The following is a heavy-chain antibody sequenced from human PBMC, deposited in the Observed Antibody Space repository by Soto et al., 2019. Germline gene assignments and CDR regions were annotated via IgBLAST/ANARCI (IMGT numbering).Heavy chain of an antibody. Sequence: GGSLRLSCAASGFTFSSYGMHWVRQAPGKGLEWVAVISYDGSNKYYADSVKGRFTISRDNSKNTLYLQMNSLRAEDTAVYYCAKGDFWSGYYHYYYGMDVWGQGTTVTVSS. V-gene: IGHV3-30*18. CDR1: GFTFSSYG. D-gene: IGHD3-3*01. J-gene: IGHJ6*02. CDR3: AKGDFWSGYYHYYYGMDV. CDR2: ISYDGSNK.